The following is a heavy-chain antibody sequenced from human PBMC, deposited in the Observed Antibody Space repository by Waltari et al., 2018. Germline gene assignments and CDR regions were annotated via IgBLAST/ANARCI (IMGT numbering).Heavy chain of an antibody. Sequence: EVLLVESGGGLVPPGGSLRLSCAASGFTFSDYWMHWVRQAPGKGLVGLSRCESDASTTNYADSVKGRFTISRDNAKNTVYLEMNSLRADDTAVYYCVNGYYYNNMDVWGQGTTVSVAS. J-gene: IGHJ6*02. V-gene: IGHV3-74*01. CDR3: VNGYYYNNMDV. CDR1: GFTFSDYW. CDR2: CESDASTT.